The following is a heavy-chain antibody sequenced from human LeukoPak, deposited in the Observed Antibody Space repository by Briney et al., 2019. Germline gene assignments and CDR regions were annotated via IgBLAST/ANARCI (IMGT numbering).Heavy chain of an antibody. D-gene: IGHD6-13*01. J-gene: IGHJ4*02. Sequence: PGGSLRLSCAASGFTFSSYAMSWVRQAPGKGLEWVSAISGSGGSTYYADSVKGRFTISRDNSKNTLYLQMNSLNAEDTAEYYCAKVGKAAGEKDYWGQVTLVTVSP. CDR1: GFTFSSYA. V-gene: IGHV3-23*01. CDR3: AKVGKAAGEKDY. CDR2: ISGSGGST.